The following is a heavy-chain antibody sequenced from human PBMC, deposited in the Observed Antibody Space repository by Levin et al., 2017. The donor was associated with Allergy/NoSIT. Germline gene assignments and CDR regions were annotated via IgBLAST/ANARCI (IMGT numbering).Heavy chain of an antibody. Sequence: GESLKISCKASGNNFKYYGITWIRQAPGQGLEWMGWISAYNGDTNYAQKFQGRVTMTTDTSTSTAFMELMSLRFDDTAVDGCTRVRFADSSTERRTDYWGQGTRVTVSS. CDR2: ISAYNGDT. CDR1: GNNFKYYG. V-gene: IGHV1-18*01. J-gene: IGHJ4*02. CDR3: TRVRFADSSTERRTDY. D-gene: IGHD3-10*01.